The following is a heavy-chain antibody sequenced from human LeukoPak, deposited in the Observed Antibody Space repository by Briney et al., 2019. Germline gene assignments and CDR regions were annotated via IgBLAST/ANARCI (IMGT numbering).Heavy chain of an antibody. V-gene: IGHV4-30-2*01. CDR3: ARDTTGDSD. CDR2: IYHSGST. D-gene: IGHD1-1*01. J-gene: IGHJ4*02. Sequence: PSETLSLTCTVSGGSLSSGGYYWSWIRQPPGKGLEWIGYIYHSGSTYYNPSLKRRVTISVDRSKNQFSLKLSSVTAADTAVYYCARDTTGDSDWGQGTLVTVSS. CDR1: GGSLSSGGYY.